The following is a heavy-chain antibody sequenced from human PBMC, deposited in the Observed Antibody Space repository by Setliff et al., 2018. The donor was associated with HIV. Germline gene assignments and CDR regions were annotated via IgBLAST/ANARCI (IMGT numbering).Heavy chain of an antibody. Sequence: PSETLSLTCAVYGAPFSGFHWGWIRQPPGKGLEWIGEINHSGSTNYNPSLNSRVTISVDTSKNQFSLKVSSVTAADTAVYYCARDRYAGDIDYWGQGTLDTVSS. CDR2: INHSGST. V-gene: IGHV4-34*01. CDR3: ARDRYAGDIDY. CDR1: GAPFSGFH. J-gene: IGHJ4*02. D-gene: IGHD3-16*02.